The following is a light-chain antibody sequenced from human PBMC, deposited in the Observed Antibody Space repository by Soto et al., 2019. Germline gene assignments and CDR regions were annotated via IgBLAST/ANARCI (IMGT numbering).Light chain of an antibody. Sequence: EILLTQSPGTLSLSPGERAPLSCRASQSVSSSYLAWYQQKPGQAPRLLIYGASSRATGIPDRFSGSGSGTDFTLTISRLEPEDFAVYYCQQYGSSPQTFGQGTKV. J-gene: IGKJ1*01. CDR3: QQYGSSPQT. CDR1: QSVSSSY. CDR2: GAS. V-gene: IGKV3-20*01.